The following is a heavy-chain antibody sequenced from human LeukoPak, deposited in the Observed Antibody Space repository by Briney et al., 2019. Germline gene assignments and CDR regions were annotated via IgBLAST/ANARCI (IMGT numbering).Heavy chain of an antibody. J-gene: IGHJ6*02. CDR1: GYTFTSNW. CDR3: ARQISPNYYYYYSMDV. CDR2: ICPGDSDT. Sequence: GESLKISCKGSGYTFTSNWIGWVRQLPGKGLEWMGIICPGDSDTRFSPSFQGQVTISADKSISTVYLQWSSLKASDTAMYYCARQISPNYYYYYSMDVWGQGTAVTVSS. V-gene: IGHV5-51*01.